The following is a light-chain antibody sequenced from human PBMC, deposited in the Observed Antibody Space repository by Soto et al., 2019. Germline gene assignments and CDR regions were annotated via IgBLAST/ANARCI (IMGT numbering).Light chain of an antibody. CDR2: DVS. J-gene: IGLJ1*01. CDR1: RSDVGLYNY. Sequence: QSVRAQPASVSGSPGQAITIFYTGTRSDVGLYNYVSWYQQHPGKAPRLMIYDVSNRPSGVSNRFSGSKSANTASLTISGLQAEDEADYYCCSYAGSITHHVFGTGTKVTVL. V-gene: IGLV2-14*01. CDR3: CSYAGSITHHV.